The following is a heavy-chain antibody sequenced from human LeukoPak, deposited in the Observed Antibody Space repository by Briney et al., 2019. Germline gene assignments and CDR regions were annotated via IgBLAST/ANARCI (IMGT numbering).Heavy chain of an antibody. V-gene: IGHV3-74*01. CDR3: GPLDYGD. Sequence: GGSLRLSCAASGFTFTNHWMHWARHTPGEGLVWVSGVNVDGSSTFYADSVKGRFTISRDNVENTLDLQMNSLRVEDTAVYYCGPLDYGDWGQGTLVTVSS. CDR2: VNVDGSST. CDR1: GFTFTNHW. J-gene: IGHJ4*02. D-gene: IGHD4-17*01.